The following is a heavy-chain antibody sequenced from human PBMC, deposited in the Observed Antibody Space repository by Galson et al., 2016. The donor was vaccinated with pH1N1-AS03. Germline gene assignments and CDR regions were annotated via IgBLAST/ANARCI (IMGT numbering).Heavy chain of an antibody. Sequence: TLSLTCAVSGGSISHLSCTWIRQPPGKGLEWIGHVYNSGSTNYNPSLKGRVAISVDTSKNQFSLKLNSVTAADTAVYYCARLDGRAGYEHHLWFDPWGQGTLVTVSS. CDR1: GGSISHLS. D-gene: IGHD2-2*01. V-gene: IGHV4-59*11. CDR3: ARLDGRAGYEHHLWFDP. J-gene: IGHJ5*02. CDR2: VYNSGST.